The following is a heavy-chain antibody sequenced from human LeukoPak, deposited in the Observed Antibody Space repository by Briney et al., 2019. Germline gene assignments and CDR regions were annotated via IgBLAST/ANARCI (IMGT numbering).Heavy chain of an antibody. CDR1: GGSISSGGYY. Sequence: SETLSLTCTVSGGSISSGGYYWSWIRQPAGKGLERIGRIYTSGSTNYNPSLKSRVTISVDTSKNQFSLKLSSVTAADTAVYFCARGPYSYDSSGSFDIWGQGTMVTVSS. J-gene: IGHJ3*02. CDR3: ARGPYSYDSSGSFDI. CDR2: IYTSGST. V-gene: IGHV4-61*02. D-gene: IGHD3-22*01.